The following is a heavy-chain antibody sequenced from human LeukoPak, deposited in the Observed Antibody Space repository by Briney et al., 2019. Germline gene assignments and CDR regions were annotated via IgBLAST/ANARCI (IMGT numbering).Heavy chain of an antibody. CDR1: EFTLSGFW. J-gene: IGHJ4*02. CDR2: INRDGSVK. D-gene: IGHD3-16*01. V-gene: IGHV3-7*01. CDR3: ARLWGDATIYDL. Sequence: PGGSLRLSCAASEFTLSGFWMSWVRQALGKGLEWVATINRDGSVKHYLDSVKGRFTVSRDNAKNSLYLQTNSLRVEDTAIYYCARLWGDATIYDLWGQGTLVTVSS.